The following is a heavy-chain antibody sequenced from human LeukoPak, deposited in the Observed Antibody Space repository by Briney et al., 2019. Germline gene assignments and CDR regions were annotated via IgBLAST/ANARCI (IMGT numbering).Heavy chain of an antibody. J-gene: IGHJ4*02. D-gene: IGHD6-13*01. V-gene: IGHV1-69*04. CDR2: IIPIPGIA. CDR1: GGTFSSYA. CDR3: ATQTGYSSSWYYFDY. Sequence: SVKVFCKASGGTFSSYAISWVRQAPGQGLEWMGRIIPIPGIANYAQKFQGRVTITADKSTSTAYMELSSLRSEDMAVYYCATQTGYSSSWYYFDYWGQGTLVTVSS.